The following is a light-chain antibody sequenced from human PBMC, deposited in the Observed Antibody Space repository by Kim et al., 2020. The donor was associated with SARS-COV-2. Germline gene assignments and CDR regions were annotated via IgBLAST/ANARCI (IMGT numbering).Light chain of an antibody. V-gene: IGLV1-40*01. Sequence: RGTTPRTGSRYNIGAGYDVHWYQQLPGPAPKLLIYGNSNRPSGVPDRFSGSKSGTSASLAITGLQAEDEADYYCQSYDSSLSGWVFGGGTQLTVL. J-gene: IGLJ3*02. CDR1: RYNIGAGYD. CDR2: GNS. CDR3: QSYDSSLSGWV.